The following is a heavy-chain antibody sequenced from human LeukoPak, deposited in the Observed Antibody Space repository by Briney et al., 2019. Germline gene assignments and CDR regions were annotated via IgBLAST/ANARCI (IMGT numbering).Heavy chain of an antibody. CDR2: ISTYNGNT. V-gene: IGHV1-18*01. D-gene: IGHD3-9*01. CDR3: ARVLRYFDFDY. CDR1: GYTFTNSG. J-gene: IGHJ4*02. Sequence: ASVKVSCKTSGYTFTNSGISWVRQAPGQGLEWMGWISTYNGNTNYAQKLQGRVTMTTDTSTSTAYMELRSLRSDDTAVYYCARVLRYFDFDYWGQGTLVTVSS.